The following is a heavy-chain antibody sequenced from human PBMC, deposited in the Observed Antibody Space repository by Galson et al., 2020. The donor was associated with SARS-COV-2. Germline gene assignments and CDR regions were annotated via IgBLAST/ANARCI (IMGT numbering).Heavy chain of an antibody. CDR3: ARDDYMDV. Sequence: GGSLRLSCAASGFTFSSYAMWWVRQTPGKGLEWVSSISGRGDSTYYADSVKGRFTISRDNFKNTLYLQMNSLRAEDTAIYYCARDDYMDVWGKGTTVTVSS. V-gene: IGHV3-23*01. CDR2: ISGRGDST. J-gene: IGHJ6*03. CDR1: GFTFSSYA.